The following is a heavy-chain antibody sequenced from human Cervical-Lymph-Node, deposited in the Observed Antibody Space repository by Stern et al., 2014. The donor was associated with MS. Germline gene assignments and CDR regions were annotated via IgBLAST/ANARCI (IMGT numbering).Heavy chain of an antibody. D-gene: IGHD3-10*01. CDR2: IIPIFGTA. V-gene: IGHV1-69*01. Sequence: VQLVQSGAEVKKPGSSVKVSCKTSGGTFSSYAISWVRQAPGQGLAWMGGIIPIFGTANYAQKFQGRVTITADESTSTAYMELSSLRSEDTAVYYCARVGYYGSGSYYADYWGQGTLVTVSS. J-gene: IGHJ4*02. CDR3: ARVGYYGSGSYYADY. CDR1: GGTFSSYA.